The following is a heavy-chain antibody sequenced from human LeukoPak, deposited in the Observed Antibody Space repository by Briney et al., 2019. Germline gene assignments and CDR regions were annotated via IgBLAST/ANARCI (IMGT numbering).Heavy chain of an antibody. Sequence: SETLSLTCTVSGYSISSGYYWGWIRQPPGKGLEWIGSIYHSGSTYYNPSLKSRVTISVDTSKNQFFLKLSSVTAADTAVYYCVGSSRSFPYYWGQGTLVTVSS. D-gene: IGHD2-2*01. V-gene: IGHV4-38-2*02. CDR2: IYHSGST. J-gene: IGHJ4*02. CDR1: GYSISSGYY. CDR3: VGSSRSFPYY.